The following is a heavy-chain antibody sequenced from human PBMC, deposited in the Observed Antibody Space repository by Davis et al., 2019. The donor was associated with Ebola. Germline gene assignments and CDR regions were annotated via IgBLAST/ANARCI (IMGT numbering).Heavy chain of an antibody. CDR2: INHDGSVT. CDR1: GFTFTRIW. CDR3: ARERRGRDGYSFPPYYYYYIDL. D-gene: IGHD5-24*01. V-gene: IGHV3-7*03. J-gene: IGHJ6*03. Sequence: LSLTCAASGFTFTRIWMTWVRQAPGKGLEWVANINHDGSVTYYLDSVEGRFTISRDNAKNSLHLQMNSLRSEDTAVYYCARERRGRDGYSFPPYYYYYIDLWGKGTTVTVSS.